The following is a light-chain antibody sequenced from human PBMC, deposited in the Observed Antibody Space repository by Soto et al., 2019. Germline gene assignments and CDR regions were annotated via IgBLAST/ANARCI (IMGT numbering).Light chain of an antibody. Sequence: QSVLTQPASVSGSPGQSITISCTGTGSDIGDYKYVSWYQQHPGKAPKLMIYEVSNRPSGVSNRFSGSKSGNTASLTISGPQADDEADYYCSSYRSSNTPYVFGTGTKLTVL. CDR1: GSDIGDYKY. J-gene: IGLJ1*01. CDR2: EVS. V-gene: IGLV2-14*01. CDR3: SSYRSSNTPYV.